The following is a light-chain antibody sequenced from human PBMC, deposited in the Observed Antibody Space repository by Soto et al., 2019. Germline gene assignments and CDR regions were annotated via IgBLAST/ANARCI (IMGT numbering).Light chain of an antibody. V-gene: IGKV1-39*01. CDR3: QQSSSTPYT. Sequence: DIQMTQSPSSLSASVGDRVTITCRASQSISSFLNWYQHKPGQAPKLLIFAAFSLQRGVPSRFSGGGSGTDFTLTITSLQPEDFATYYCQQSSSTPYTFGQGTKVELK. CDR1: QSISSF. J-gene: IGKJ2*01. CDR2: AAF.